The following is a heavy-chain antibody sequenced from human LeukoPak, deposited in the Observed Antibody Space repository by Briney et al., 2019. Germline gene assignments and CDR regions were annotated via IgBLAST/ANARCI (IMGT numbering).Heavy chain of an antibody. CDR3: ARVGVVVTAIYSY. J-gene: IGHJ4*02. CDR2: INPNSGGT. D-gene: IGHD2-21*02. CDR1: GYTFTGYY. V-gene: IGHV1-2*02. Sequence: ASVKVSCKASGYTFTGYYMHWVRQAPGQGLEWMGWINPNSGGTSYAQKFQGRVTMTRDTSISTAYMELSRLRSDDTAVYYCARVGVVVTAIYSYWGQGTLVTVSS.